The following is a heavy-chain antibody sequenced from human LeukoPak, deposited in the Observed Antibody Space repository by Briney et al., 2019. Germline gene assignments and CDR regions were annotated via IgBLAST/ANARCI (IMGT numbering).Heavy chain of an antibody. CDR1: GYTFTSYD. Sequence: ASVKVSCKASGYTFTSYDIDWVRQAAGQGLEWMGWMNPNSGNTGYAQKFQGRVTMTKNTSISTAYMELSSLRSEDTAVYYCARGLYGSGSYYTFDYWGQGTMVTVSS. D-gene: IGHD3-10*01. V-gene: IGHV1-8*01. J-gene: IGHJ4*02. CDR2: MNPNSGNT. CDR3: ARGLYGSGSYYTFDY.